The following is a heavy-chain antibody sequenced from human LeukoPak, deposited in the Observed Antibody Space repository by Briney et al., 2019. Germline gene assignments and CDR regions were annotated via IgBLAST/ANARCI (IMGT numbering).Heavy chain of an antibody. CDR2: IYYSGST. CDR3: ARVDDIWTPYAFDI. CDR1: GGSISSYY. J-gene: IGHJ3*02. Sequence: SETLSLTCTVSGGSISSYYWSWIRQPPGKGLEWIGYIYYSGSTNYNPSLKSRVTISVDTSKNQSSLMLSTVTAADTAVYYCARVDDIWTPYAFDIWGQGTMVTVSS. D-gene: IGHD3-9*01. V-gene: IGHV4-59*01.